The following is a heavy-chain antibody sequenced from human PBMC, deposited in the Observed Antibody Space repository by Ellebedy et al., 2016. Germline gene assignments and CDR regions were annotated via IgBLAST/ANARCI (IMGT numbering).Heavy chain of an antibody. CDR1: GGSFSGYY. J-gene: IGHJ6*03. D-gene: IGHD4-17*01. CDR3: ARAGGVTTYGYMDV. Sequence: SETLSLTCAVYGGSFSGYYWSWIRQPPGKGLEWIGEINHSGSTNYNPSLKSRVTISVDTSKNQFSLKLSSVTAADTAVYYCARAGGVTTYGYMDVWGKGTTVTVSS. CDR2: INHSGST. V-gene: IGHV4-34*01.